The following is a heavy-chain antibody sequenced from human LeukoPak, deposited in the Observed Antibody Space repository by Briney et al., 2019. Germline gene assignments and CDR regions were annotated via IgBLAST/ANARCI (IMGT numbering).Heavy chain of an antibody. CDR2: INHSGSTS. V-gene: IGHV4-34*01. Sequence: SETLSLTCAVYGESFSGYFWNWIRQPPGKGLEWIGEINHSGSTSNHNPSLKSRVTMSVDTSKNQFSLKLSSMTAADTAMYYCARGDCSGTICYGGEYDYWGQGTLVTVSS. D-gene: IGHD2-2*01. CDR3: ARGDCSGTICYGGEYDY. J-gene: IGHJ4*02. CDR1: GESFSGYF.